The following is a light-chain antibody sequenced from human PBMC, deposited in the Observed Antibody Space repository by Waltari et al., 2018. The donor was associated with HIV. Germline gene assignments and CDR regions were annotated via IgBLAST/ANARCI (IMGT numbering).Light chain of an antibody. Sequence: QSALTQPPSASGSPGQSVTISCTGTSSDVGGYNYVSWYQQHPGKAPKLMIYEVTKRPSGVPDRVAGSRSGNTASLTVSGLQAEDEADYYCSSYAGSSNLRVFGGGTKLTVL. V-gene: IGLV2-8*01. CDR3: SSYAGSSNLRV. CDR2: EVT. J-gene: IGLJ2*01. CDR1: SSDVGGYNY.